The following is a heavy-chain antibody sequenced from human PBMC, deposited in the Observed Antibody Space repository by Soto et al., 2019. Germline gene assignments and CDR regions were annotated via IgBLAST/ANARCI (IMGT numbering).Heavy chain of an antibody. CDR1: GFTFSSYA. CDR3: AKGLEQQLVPDY. CDR2: ISGSGGST. Sequence: GSLRLSCAASGFTFSSYAMSWVRQAPGKGLEWVSAISGSGGSTYYADSVKGRFTISRDNSKNTLYLQMNSLRAEDTAVYYCAKGLEQQLVPDYWGQGTLVTVSS. V-gene: IGHV3-23*01. D-gene: IGHD6-13*01. J-gene: IGHJ4*02.